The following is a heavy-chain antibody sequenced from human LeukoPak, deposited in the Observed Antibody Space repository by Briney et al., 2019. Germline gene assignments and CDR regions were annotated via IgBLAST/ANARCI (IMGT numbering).Heavy chain of an antibody. CDR1: GFTFSSYA. Sequence: GGSLRLSCAASGFTFSSYAMSWVRQAPGKGLEWVSAISGSGGSTYYADSVKGRFTISRDNSKNTLYLQMNSLRAEDTAVYYCAKDTYYYDSSGYQLDYWGQGTLVIVSS. J-gene: IGHJ4*02. V-gene: IGHV3-23*01. D-gene: IGHD3-22*01. CDR2: ISGSGGST. CDR3: AKDTYYYDSSGYQLDY.